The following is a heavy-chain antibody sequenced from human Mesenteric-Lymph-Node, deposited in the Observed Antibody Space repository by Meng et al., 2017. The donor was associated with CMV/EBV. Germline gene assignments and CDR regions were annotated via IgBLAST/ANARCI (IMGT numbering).Heavy chain of an antibody. J-gene: IGHJ3*02. CDR3: ARVDYDFWSGYPGDAFDI. CDR2: IYHTGNT. D-gene: IGHD3-3*01. Sequence: SETLSLTCTVSGYSISSGYYWGWIRQPPGKGLEWIGSIYHTGNTYYNPSLKGRVTISVDTSKNQFSLKLSSVTAADTAVYYCARVDYDFWSGYPGDAFDIWGQGTMVTVSS. V-gene: IGHV4-38-2*02. CDR1: GYSISSGYY.